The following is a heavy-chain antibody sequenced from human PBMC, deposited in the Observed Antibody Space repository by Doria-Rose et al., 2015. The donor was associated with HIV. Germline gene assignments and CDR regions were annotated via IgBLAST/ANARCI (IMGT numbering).Heavy chain of an antibody. D-gene: IGHD1-20*01. CDR2: IYYSGST. Sequence: HVQLQESGPGLVKPSETLSLTCTVSGNSISCDSWRWIWQPPAKGLEWIGYIYYSGSTYYSPSLKSRVTISVDTSKNQFSLKLSSVTAADTAVYYCARARITGTDYWGQGTLVTVSS. CDR1: GNSISCDS. V-gene: IGHV4-59*06. J-gene: IGHJ4*02. CDR3: ARARITGTDY.